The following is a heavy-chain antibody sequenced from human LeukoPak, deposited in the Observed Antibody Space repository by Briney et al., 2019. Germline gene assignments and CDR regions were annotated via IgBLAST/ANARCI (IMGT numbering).Heavy chain of an antibody. V-gene: IGHV1-18*01. CDR1: GYTFSNYG. Sequence: VASVKVSCKASGYTFSNYGISWVRQAPGQGLEWMGWISAYNGDTDYAQKLQGRVTMTTDTSTNTAYVELRSLRSDDTAVYFCARDLGDYYDSSVFFDIWGQGTLVTVSP. CDR2: ISAYNGDT. CDR3: ARDLGDYYDSSVFFDI. D-gene: IGHD3-22*01. J-gene: IGHJ4*02.